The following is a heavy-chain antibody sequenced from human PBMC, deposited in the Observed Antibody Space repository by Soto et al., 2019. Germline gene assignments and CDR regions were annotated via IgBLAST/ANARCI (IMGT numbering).Heavy chain of an antibody. J-gene: IGHJ4*02. V-gene: IGHV1-2*02. D-gene: IGHD3-3*01. Sequence: ASVKVSCKASGYTFTGYYMHWVRQAPGQGLEWMGWINPNSGGTNYAQKFQGRVTMTRDTSISTAYMELSRLRSDDTAVYYCARSSRFLEWLLFDDYWGLGTLVTVSS. CDR2: INPNSGGT. CDR3: ARSSRFLEWLLFDDY. CDR1: GYTFTGYY.